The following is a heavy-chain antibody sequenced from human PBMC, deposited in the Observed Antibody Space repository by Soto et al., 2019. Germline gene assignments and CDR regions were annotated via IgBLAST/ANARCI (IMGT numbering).Heavy chain of an antibody. Sequence: TLSLTCDVSGYSVSSNNWWSWVRQSPGEGLEWIGEIHHGGSTNYNPSLKSRVTISVDKSKNQFFLKLSSVTAADTAVYYCTKNSAYALDYWGQGALVTVSS. CDR3: TKNSAYALDY. D-gene: IGHD5-12*01. V-gene: IGHV4-4*02. CDR2: IHHGGST. CDR1: GYSVSSNNW. J-gene: IGHJ4*02.